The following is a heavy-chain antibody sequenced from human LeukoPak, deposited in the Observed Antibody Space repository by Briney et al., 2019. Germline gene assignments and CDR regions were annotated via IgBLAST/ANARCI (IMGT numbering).Heavy chain of an antibody. V-gene: IGHV4-38-2*02. Sequence: PSETLSLTCTVSGYPISNHNFWGWIRQPPGKGLEWVGTLYHTGSTNYNPSLKSRVTISVDTSKNQFSLKLSSVTAADTAVYYCARGRSAYYYGLMDVWGKGTTVTVSS. CDR3: ARGRSAYYYGLMDV. J-gene: IGHJ6*03. CDR2: LYHTGST. D-gene: IGHD3-10*01. CDR1: GYPISNHNF.